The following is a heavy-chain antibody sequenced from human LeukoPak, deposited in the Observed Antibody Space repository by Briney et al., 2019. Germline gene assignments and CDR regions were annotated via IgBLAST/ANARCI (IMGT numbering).Heavy chain of an antibody. D-gene: IGHD3-10*01. Sequence: GGTQRLSHAASGFPYSTYSMNWVNQASGKGLECVSSIATSSDHIYYAGSLKGRFTISRDNPKNSLYLPVNSLRPDHTAVYYCARGRSITILRGVAISDGFDIWGQGTKVTVS. CDR2: IATSSDHI. J-gene: IGHJ3*02. CDR3: ARGRSITILRGVAISDGFDI. V-gene: IGHV3-21*06. CDR1: GFPYSTYS.